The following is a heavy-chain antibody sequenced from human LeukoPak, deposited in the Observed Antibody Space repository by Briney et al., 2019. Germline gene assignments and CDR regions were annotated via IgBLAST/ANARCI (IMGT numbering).Heavy chain of an antibody. CDR1: GGTFSSYA. CDR2: IFPILGIA. D-gene: IGHD3-22*01. J-gene: IGHJ4*02. CDR3: AREQYYYDPTKGFDY. Sequence: GASVKVSCKASGGTFSSYAISWVRQAPGQGLEWMGRIFPILGIANYAQKFQGRVTITADKSTSTAYMELSSLRSEDTAVYYCAREQYYYDPTKGFDYWGQGTLVTVSS. V-gene: IGHV1-69*04.